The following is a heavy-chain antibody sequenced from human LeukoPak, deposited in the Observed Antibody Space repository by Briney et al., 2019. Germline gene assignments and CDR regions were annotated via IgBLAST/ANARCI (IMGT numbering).Heavy chain of an antibody. D-gene: IGHD3-10*01. V-gene: IGHV4-59*08. J-gene: IGHJ4*02. Sequence: SETLSLTCTVSGGSISSYYWSWIRQPPGKGLEWIGYIYYSGSTNYNPSLKSRVTISVDTSKNQFSLKLSSVTAADTAVYYCAGGSGGIDYWGQGTLVTVSS. CDR1: GGSISSYY. CDR3: AGGSGGIDY. CDR2: IYYSGST.